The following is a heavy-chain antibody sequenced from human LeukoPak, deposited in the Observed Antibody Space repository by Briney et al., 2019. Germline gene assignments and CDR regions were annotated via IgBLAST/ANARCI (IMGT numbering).Heavy chain of an antibody. CDR1: GYTFTGYY. Sequence: ASVRVSCKASGYTFTGYYMHWVRQAPGQGLEWMGWINPNSGGTNYAQKFQGRVTMTRDTFISTAYMELSRLRSDDTAVYYCARSGVVPAAIRYWFDPWGQGTLVTVSS. V-gene: IGHV1-2*02. J-gene: IGHJ5*02. D-gene: IGHD2-2*02. CDR3: ARSGVVPAAIRYWFDP. CDR2: INPNSGGT.